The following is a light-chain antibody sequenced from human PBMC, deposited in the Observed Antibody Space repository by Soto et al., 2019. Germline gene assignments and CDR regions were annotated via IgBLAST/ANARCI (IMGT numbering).Light chain of an antibody. J-gene: IGLJ1*01. CDR1: SSDVGNYNY. CDR2: DVS. V-gene: IGLV2-14*01. Sequence: QSVLTQPASVSGSPGQSITISCTGTSSDVGNYNYVSWYQQHPGKAPKLMIYDVSNRPSGVSNRFSGSKSGITASLTISGLPAEDEADFFRSSINRRSTYVFGNGAKATVL. CDR3: SSINRRSTYV.